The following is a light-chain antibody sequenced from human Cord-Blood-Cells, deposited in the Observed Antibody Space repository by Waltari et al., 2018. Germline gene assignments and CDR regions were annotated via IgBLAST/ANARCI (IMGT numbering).Light chain of an antibody. CDR1: SSAVGGYNY. V-gene: IGLV2-8*01. CDR3: SSYAGSNNYV. J-gene: IGLJ1*01. CDR2: EVS. Sequence: QSALTQPPPAAGSPGPSVTISCTGTSSAVGGYNYGAWHQQHPGKAPKLMIYEVSKRPSGVPDRFSGSKSGNTASLTVSGLQAEDEADYYCSSYAGSNNYVFGTGTKVTVL.